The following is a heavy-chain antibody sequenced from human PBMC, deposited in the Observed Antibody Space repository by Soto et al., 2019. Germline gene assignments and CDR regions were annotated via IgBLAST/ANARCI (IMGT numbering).Heavy chain of an antibody. V-gene: IGHV5-10-1*01. CDR2: IDPSDSYT. Sequence: VESLKISCKGSGYSFAGYWITWVRQKPGKGLEWMGRIDPSDSYTNYSPSFQGHVTISADKSISTAYLQWSSLKASDTAMYYCARGLVSSYGYYGMDVWGQGTTVTVSS. D-gene: IGHD3-10*01. CDR1: GYSFAGYW. CDR3: ARGLVSSYGYYGMDV. J-gene: IGHJ6*02.